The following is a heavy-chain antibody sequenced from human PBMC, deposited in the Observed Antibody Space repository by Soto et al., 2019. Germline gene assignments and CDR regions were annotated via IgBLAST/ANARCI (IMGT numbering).Heavy chain of an antibody. J-gene: IGHJ4*02. CDR3: AKNLPRTGRFDY. CDR2: IYYIGKT. CDR1: GASITSTTYF. Sequence: QLQLHESGPGLVKPSETLSLTCTLSGASITSTTYFWAWIRKPPGKGLEWVGSIYYIGKTHYNPSLKSRVTISVDRSKNQFSLQMSSVTAADTAVYYCAKNLPRTGRFDYWGQGSLVTVSS. V-gene: IGHV4-39*01.